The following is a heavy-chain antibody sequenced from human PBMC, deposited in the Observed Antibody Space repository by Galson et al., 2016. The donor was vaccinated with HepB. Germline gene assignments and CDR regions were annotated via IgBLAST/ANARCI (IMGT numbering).Heavy chain of an antibody. CDR3: AHRVFPIFGVVIESSSYAFDV. CDR1: GFSLSTSGVG. CDR2: IYWDDDK. D-gene: IGHD3-3*01. Sequence: PALVKPTQTLTLTCSFSGFSLSTSGVGVGWIRQSPGKALEWLALIYWDDDKRYSPSLKSRLTITKNTSKNQVNLTLTDLDPVDTATYYCAHRVFPIFGVVIESSSYAFDVWGQGTLVIVSS. J-gene: IGHJ3*01. V-gene: IGHV2-5*02.